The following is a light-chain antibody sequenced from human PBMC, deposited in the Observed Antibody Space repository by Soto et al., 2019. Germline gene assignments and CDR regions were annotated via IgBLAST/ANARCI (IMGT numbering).Light chain of an antibody. CDR3: QQRSDWPRT. V-gene: IGKV3-11*01. CDR1: QSVGSY. Sequence: EIVLTQSPATLSLSPGERATLSCRASQSVGSYLVWYQQRPGLAPRLLIYDTSNRATGIPARFSGSGSGTDFTLTISSLEPEDFAVYYCQQRSDWPRTFGQGTKVESK. CDR2: DTS. J-gene: IGKJ1*01.